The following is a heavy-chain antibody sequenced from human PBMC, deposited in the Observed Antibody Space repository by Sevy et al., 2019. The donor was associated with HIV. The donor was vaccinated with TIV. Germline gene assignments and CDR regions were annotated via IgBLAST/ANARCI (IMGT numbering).Heavy chain of an antibody. CDR3: ARPNPYYYDSSGYTTYYFDY. CDR1: GGSISSSSYY. J-gene: IGHJ4*02. Sequence: SETLSLTCTVSGGSISSSSYYWGWIRQPPGKGLEWIGSIYYSGSTYYHPSLKSRVTISVDTSKNQFSLKLSSVTAADTAVYYCARPNPYYYDSSGYTTYYFDYWGQGTLVTVSS. V-gene: IGHV4-39*01. D-gene: IGHD3-22*01. CDR2: IYYSGST.